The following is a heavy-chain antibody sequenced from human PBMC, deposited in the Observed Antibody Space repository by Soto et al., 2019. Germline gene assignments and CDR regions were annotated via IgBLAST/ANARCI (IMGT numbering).Heavy chain of an antibody. Sequence: EVQLVESGGGLVKPGGSLRLSCAASGFTFSSYSMNWVRQAPGKGLEWVSSISSSSSYIYYADSVKGRFTISRDNAKNSLYLQMNSLRAEDTAVSYCARGGLPPTYYYDSSGYPPSGYFDYWGQGTLVTVSS. V-gene: IGHV3-21*01. CDR2: ISSSSSYI. CDR1: GFTFSSYS. D-gene: IGHD3-22*01. CDR3: ARGGLPPTYYYDSSGYPPSGYFDY. J-gene: IGHJ4*02.